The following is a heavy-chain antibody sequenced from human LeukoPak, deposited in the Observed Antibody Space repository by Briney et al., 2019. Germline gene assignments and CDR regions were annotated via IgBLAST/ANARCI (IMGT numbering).Heavy chain of an antibody. J-gene: IGHJ4*02. D-gene: IGHD3-22*01. Sequence: PGGSLRLSCAASGFTFSDYYMSWIRQTPEKGLEWISYISNSGSAIYYADSVKGRFTTSRDNSKNSLYLQLNSLRDVDTAVYFCARDRLPYYDTSSESSFDYWGQGILVTVSS. CDR1: GFTFSDYY. CDR3: ARDRLPYYDTSSESSFDY. V-gene: IGHV3-11*01. CDR2: ISNSGSAI.